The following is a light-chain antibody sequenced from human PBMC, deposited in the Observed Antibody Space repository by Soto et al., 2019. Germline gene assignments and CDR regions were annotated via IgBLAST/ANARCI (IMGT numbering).Light chain of an antibody. J-gene: IGKJ4*01. CDR1: QSVRNY. CDR3: QQRSNWLT. Sequence: EIVLTQSPATLSLSPGETATLSCRASQSVRNYLAWYQQKPGQAPRLLIYDASNRATGIPDRFSGSGSGTDFTLTISSLEPEDFAVYYCQQRSNWLTFGGGTKVDIK. V-gene: IGKV3-11*01. CDR2: DAS.